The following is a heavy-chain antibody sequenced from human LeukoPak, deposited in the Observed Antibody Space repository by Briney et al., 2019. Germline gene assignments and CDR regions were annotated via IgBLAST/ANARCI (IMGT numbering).Heavy chain of an antibody. CDR3: ARQNYDSSGYSEDFDY. D-gene: IGHD3-22*01. V-gene: IGHV4-59*08. CDR1: GGSISSYC. Sequence: SETLSLTCTVSGGSISSYCWSWIRQPPGKGLEWIGYIYYSGSTNYNPSLKSRVTISVDTSKNQFSLKLSSVTAADTAVYYCARQNYDSSGYSEDFDYWGQGTLVTVSS. CDR2: IYYSGST. J-gene: IGHJ4*02.